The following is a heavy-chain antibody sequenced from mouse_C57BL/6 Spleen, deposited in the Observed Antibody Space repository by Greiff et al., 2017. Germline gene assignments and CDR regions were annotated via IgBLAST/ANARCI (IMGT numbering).Heavy chain of an antibody. CDR2: ISYSGST. CDR3: ARGGNLDY. Sequence: VQLKQSGPGMVKPSQSLSLTCTVTGYSITSGYDWHWIRHFPGNKLEWMGYISYSGSTNYNPSLKSRISITHDTSKNHFFLKLNSVTTEDTATYYCARGGNLDYWGQGTTLTVSS. J-gene: IGHJ2*01. CDR1: GYSITSGYD. V-gene: IGHV3-1*01. D-gene: IGHD2-1*01.